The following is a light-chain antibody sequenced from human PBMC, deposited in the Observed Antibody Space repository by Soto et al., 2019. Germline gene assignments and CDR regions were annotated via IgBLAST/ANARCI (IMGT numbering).Light chain of an antibody. CDR1: QNIDSR. J-gene: IGKJ1*01. Sequence: DIQMTQSPSTLSASVGDRVTITCRASQNIDSRLAWYQQKPGKAPKLLIYKASTLESGVPLRFSGSGSGTEFTLTLTSLQPDDFATYYCQQYHFFWTFGQGTRVEIK. CDR3: QQYHFFWT. V-gene: IGKV1-5*03. CDR2: KAS.